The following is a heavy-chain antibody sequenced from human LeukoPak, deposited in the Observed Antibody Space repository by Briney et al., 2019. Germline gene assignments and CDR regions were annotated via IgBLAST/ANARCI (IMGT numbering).Heavy chain of an antibody. Sequence: ASVKVSCKASGYTFTGYYMHWVRQAPGQGLEWMGRINPNSGGTNYAQKFQGRVTMTRDTSISTAYMELSSLRSEDTAVYYCARPSDGSYNWNDGALDYWGQGTLVTVSS. D-gene: IGHD1-20*01. V-gene: IGHV1-2*06. CDR1: GYTFTGYY. CDR3: ARPSDGSYNWNDGALDY. CDR2: INPNSGGT. J-gene: IGHJ4*02.